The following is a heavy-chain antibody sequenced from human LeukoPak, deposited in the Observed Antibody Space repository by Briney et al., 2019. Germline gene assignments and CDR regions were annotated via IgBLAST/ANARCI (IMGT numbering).Heavy chain of an antibody. J-gene: IGHJ4*02. CDR3: AKGPDSSGYYYYVDY. V-gene: IGHV3-30*18. CDR1: GFNFDNYY. Sequence: PGRSLRLSRVGSGFNFDNYYMSWVRQAPGKGLEWVAVISYDGSDKYYADSVKGRFTISRDNSKSTLFLQMNSLRAEDTAVYYCAKGPDSSGYYYYVDYWGRGTLVTVSS. CDR2: ISYDGSDK. D-gene: IGHD3-22*01.